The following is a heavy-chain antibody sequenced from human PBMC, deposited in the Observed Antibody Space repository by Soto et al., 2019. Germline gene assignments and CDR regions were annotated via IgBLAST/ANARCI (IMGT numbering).Heavy chain of an antibody. CDR2: IFYSGRSGST. D-gene: IGHD2-21*02. J-gene: IGHJ5*02. V-gene: IGHV4-59*01. CDR3: ARTALGWFDP. Sequence: PSETLSLTCSGSCGSISSYYWSWIRQPPGKGLEWIGYIFYSGRSGSTNHNPSLKSRVTISVDTSKNQFSLKLSSVTAADTAVYYCARTALGWFDPWGQGTLVT. CDR1: CGSISSYY.